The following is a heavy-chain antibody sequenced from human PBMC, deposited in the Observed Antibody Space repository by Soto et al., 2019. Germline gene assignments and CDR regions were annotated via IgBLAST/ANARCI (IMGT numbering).Heavy chain of an antibody. J-gene: IGHJ4*02. CDR1: GFTFSSYG. D-gene: IGHD4-4*01. Sequence: TGGSLRLSCAASGFTFSSYGMHWVRQAPGKGLEWVAVIWYDGSNKYYADSVKGRFTISRDNSKNTLYLQMNSLRAEDTAVYYCARDNSGGTTVTHFDYWGQGTLVTVSS. V-gene: IGHV3-33*01. CDR3: ARDNSGGTTVTHFDY. CDR2: IWYDGSNK.